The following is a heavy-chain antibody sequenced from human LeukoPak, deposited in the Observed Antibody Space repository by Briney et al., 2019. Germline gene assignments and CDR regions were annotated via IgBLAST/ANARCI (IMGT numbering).Heavy chain of an antibody. J-gene: IGHJ4*02. CDR2: ITSDGRTT. CDR1: GFTFSRLW. CDR3: ATGVKSAYEY. V-gene: IGHV3-74*01. Sequence: PGGSLRLSCEGSGFTFSRLWIHWVRQAPGKGLSWVSVITSDGRTTTYADSVKGRFTISRDNAKNMLYLQMSSVRAEDTAVYFCATGVKSAYEYWGRGNLVTVSS. D-gene: IGHD3-3*01.